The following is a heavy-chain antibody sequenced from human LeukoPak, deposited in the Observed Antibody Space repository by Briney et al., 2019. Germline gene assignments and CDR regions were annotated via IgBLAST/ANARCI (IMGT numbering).Heavy chain of an antibody. CDR2: INHSGST. V-gene: IGHV4-34*01. CDR3: ARDVADTAMGFDY. CDR1: GGSFSDYY. D-gene: IGHD5-18*01. Sequence: SETLSLTCAVYGGSFSDYYWSWIRQSPGKGLQWIGEINHSGSTNYDPSLESRVTISVDTSKNQFSLKLSSVTAADTAVYYCARDVADTAMGFDYWGQGTLVTVSS. J-gene: IGHJ4*02.